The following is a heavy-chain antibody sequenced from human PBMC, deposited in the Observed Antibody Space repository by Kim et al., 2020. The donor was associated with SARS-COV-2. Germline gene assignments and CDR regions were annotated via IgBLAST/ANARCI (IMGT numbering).Heavy chain of an antibody. CDR1: GFTFGDYA. V-gene: IGHV3-9*01. D-gene: IGHD2-2*02. CDR2: ISWHGANV. J-gene: IGHJ3*02. Sequence: GGSLRLSCAASGFTFGDYAMHWVRQAPGKGLEWVSGISWHGANVGYADSVEGRFTISRDNAKNSLYLQMNILRPEDTAFYYCAKGRYRCSGTSCYIGAFDMWGQGTMVTVSS. CDR3: AKGRYRCSGTSCYIGAFDM.